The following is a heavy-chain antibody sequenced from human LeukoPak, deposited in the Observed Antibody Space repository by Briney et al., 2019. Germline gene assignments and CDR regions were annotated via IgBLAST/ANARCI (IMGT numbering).Heavy chain of an antibody. CDR1: GFTFSSYA. V-gene: IGHV3-23*01. CDR3: AKAVTFGGVIVIRLYYFDY. Sequence: GGSLRLSCAASGFTFSSYAMSWVRQAPGKGLEWVSAISCRGGSTYYPDSLKGRFTISRDNSKNTLYLQMNSLRAEDTAVYYCAKAVTFGGVIVIRLYYFDYWGQGTLGTVSS. J-gene: IGHJ4*02. CDR2: ISCRGGST. D-gene: IGHD3-16*02.